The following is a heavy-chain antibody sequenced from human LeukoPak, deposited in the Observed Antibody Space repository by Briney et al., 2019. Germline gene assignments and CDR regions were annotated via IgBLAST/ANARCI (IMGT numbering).Heavy chain of an antibody. CDR3: ARVLDLSKRGLDAFDI. D-gene: IGHD3-16*01. CDR1: GGSISSYF. CDR2: VYYRGST. Sequence: SSETLSLTCTVSGGSISSYFWSWIRQPPGKGLEWIVYVYYRGSTNYNPSLKSRVTISVDTSKKQCSLKLSSATAADTAVYYCARVLDLSKRGLDAFDIWGQGTMVTISS. J-gene: IGHJ3*02. V-gene: IGHV4-59*01.